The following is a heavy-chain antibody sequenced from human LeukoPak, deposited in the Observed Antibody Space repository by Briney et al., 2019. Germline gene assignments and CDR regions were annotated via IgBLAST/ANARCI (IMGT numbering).Heavy chain of an antibody. CDR1: GFTFSNCA. CDR3: ARALHGYSNGLFDF. D-gene: IGHD5-18*01. Sequence: SGRSLRLSCAASGFTFSNCAVHWVRQAPGKGLEWMAFISFDGTNKYFAESVKGRLTISRDNSKNTVHLQMNSLRVEDTAVYYCARALHGYSNGLFDFWGQGTLVTVSS. V-gene: IGHV3-30-3*01. J-gene: IGHJ4*02. CDR2: ISFDGTNK.